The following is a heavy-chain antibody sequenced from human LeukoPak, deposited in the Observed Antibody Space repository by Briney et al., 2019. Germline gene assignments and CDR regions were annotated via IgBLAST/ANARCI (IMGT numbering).Heavy chain of an antibody. CDR1: GYSFTDYI. Sequence: ASVKVSCKTSGYSFTDYIIAWVRQAPGQGLEWLGWIGTYDGHTSYAQKVQGRVNMTTDTSATTAYLELRSLTSDDTALYYCARLMDNNYDGSAFDYWGQGTLVTVSS. CDR3: ARLMDNNYDGSAFDY. CDR2: IGTYDGHT. J-gene: IGHJ4*02. D-gene: IGHD3-22*01. V-gene: IGHV1-18*01.